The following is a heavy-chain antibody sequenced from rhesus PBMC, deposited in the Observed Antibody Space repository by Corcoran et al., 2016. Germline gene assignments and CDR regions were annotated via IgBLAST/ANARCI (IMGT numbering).Heavy chain of an antibody. J-gene: IGHJ5-1*01. CDR2: LSWSIGST. CDR1: GGSTSSRHW. CDR3: ASRPGGNYIRFDV. D-gene: IGHD1-44*01. Sequence: QVQLQESGPGLVKPSETQSLTCAVSGGSTSSRHWWSWIRQPPGTGLEWVGVLSWSIGSTYYHPSLESRVTISKDTSKNQFSLKLSSVTAADTAVYYCASRPGGNYIRFDVWGPGVLVTVSS. V-gene: IGHV4-65*02.